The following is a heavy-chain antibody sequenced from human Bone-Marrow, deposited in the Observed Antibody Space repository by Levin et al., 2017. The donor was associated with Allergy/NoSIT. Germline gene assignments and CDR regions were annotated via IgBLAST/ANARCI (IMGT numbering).Heavy chain of an antibody. CDR2: IVPRLNIR. CDR1: GGAFNTLM. D-gene: IGHD1-1*01. Sequence: SVKVSCKASGGAFNTLMISWVRQAPGHALEWMGRIVPRLNIRNYSQKFQERITLSADTSTSTAYMEVSSLKTEDTALYYCATVHPSRTGLVNDYFDPWGQGTLVTVAS. V-gene: IGHV1-69*02. J-gene: IGHJ5*02. CDR3: ATVHPSRTGLVNDYFDP.